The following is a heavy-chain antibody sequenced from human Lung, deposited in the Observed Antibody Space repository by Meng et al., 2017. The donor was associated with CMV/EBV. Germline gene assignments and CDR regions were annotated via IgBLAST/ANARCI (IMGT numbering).Heavy chain of an antibody. CDR1: GFXFSSYS. CDR3: ARDVSPRSSAYFAIYYFYALDV. Sequence: GGSXRLXCAASGFXFSSYSVNWVRQAPGKGLEWVSSISSSGTYIYYADSVKGRFTISRDNAQNSLYLQMNSLRAEDTAVYYCARDVSPRSSAYFAIYYFYALDVWXQGTTVTVSS. CDR2: ISSSGTYI. D-gene: IGHD2-21*01. J-gene: IGHJ6*02. V-gene: IGHV3-21*01.